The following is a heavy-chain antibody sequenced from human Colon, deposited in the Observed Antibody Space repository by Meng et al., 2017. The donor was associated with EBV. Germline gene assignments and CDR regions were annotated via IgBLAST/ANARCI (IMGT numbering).Heavy chain of an antibody. CDR2: IYYSGST. J-gene: IGHJ4*02. CDR3: ARVSSGWDYIDY. CDR1: GGSVSSGGYY. Sequence: QGPLPDACQGLVNPSATLSLTCTVSGGSVSSGGYYWTWIRQHPGKGLEWFGHIYYSGSTFYNPSLKRRVIISIDTSKNQFSLNLRSVTAADTAVYYCARVSSGWDYIDYWGQGTLVTVSS. D-gene: IGHD6-19*01. V-gene: IGHV4-31*03.